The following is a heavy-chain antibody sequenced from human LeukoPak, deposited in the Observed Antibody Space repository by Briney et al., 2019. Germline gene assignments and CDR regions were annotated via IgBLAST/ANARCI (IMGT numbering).Heavy chain of an antibody. Sequence: SETLSLTCAVYGGSFSGYYWSWIRQHPGKGLEWIGYIYYSGSSYYNPSLRSRVTISVDTSKNHFSLKLSSVTAADTAVYYCARNRDGYNSFDYWGQGTLVTVSS. CDR1: GGSFSGYY. CDR2: IYYSGSS. J-gene: IGHJ4*02. V-gene: IGHV4-31*11. CDR3: ARNRDGYNSFDY. D-gene: IGHD5-24*01.